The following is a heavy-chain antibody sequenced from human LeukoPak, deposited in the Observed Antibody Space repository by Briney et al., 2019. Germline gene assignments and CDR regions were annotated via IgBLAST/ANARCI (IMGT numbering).Heavy chain of an antibody. CDR2: IIPILGIA. D-gene: IGHD2-21*02. CDR3: ARFRYCGGDCYSWFDY. J-gene: IGHJ4*02. V-gene: IGHV1-69*02. CDR1: GYTFTGYY. Sequence: SVKVSCKASGYTFTGYYMHWVRQAPGQGLEWMGRIIPILGIANYAQKFQGRVTITADKSTSTAYMELSSLRSEDTAVYYCARFRYCGGDCYSWFDYWGQGTLVTVSS.